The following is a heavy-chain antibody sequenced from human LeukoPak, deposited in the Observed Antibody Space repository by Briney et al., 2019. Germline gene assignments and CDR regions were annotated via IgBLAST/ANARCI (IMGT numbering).Heavy chain of an antibody. J-gene: IGHJ4*02. D-gene: IGHD5-24*01. Sequence: ASVKVSCEASGYTFTGYLMHWVRQAPGQGLEWMGWITPSGGTNYPQKFQGRVAITRDTSITTAYMDLSRLTSDDTAVYYCARDRYGDGFAHFDYWGQGALVTVSS. V-gene: IGHV1-2*02. CDR1: GYTFTGYL. CDR2: ITPSGGT. CDR3: ARDRYGDGFAHFDY.